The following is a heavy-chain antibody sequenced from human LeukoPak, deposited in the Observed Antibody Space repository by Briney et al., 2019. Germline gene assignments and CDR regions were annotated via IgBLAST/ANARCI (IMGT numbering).Heavy chain of an antibody. Sequence: PGGSLRLSCAASGFTFSNAWMNWVRQAPGKGLEWVSAISGSGGSTYYADSVKGRFTISRDNSKNTLYLQMNSLRAEDTAVYYCAKDLSTRTWFDPWGQGTLVTVSS. V-gene: IGHV3-23*01. CDR2: ISGSGGST. J-gene: IGHJ5*02. CDR1: GFTFSNAW. D-gene: IGHD2-2*01. CDR3: AKDLSTRTWFDP.